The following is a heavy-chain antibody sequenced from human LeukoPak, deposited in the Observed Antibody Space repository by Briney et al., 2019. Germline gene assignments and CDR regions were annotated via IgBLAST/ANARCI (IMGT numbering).Heavy chain of an antibody. Sequence: GESLKISCKGSGYSFTDYWIAWVRQMPGKGLEWMGIIYPGDSDTRYSPSFQGQVTISVDKSISTAYLQWSSLKASDTAMYYCARRGYNSGYPDAFDIWGQGIMVTVSS. V-gene: IGHV5-51*01. CDR2: IYPGDSDT. D-gene: IGHD5-12*01. CDR3: ARRGYNSGYPDAFDI. J-gene: IGHJ3*02. CDR1: GYSFTDYW.